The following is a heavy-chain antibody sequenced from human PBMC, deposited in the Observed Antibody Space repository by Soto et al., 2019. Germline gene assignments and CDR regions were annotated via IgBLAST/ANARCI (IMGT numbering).Heavy chain of an antibody. CDR3: ARRSSWSGAFDI. D-gene: IGHD6-13*01. J-gene: IGHJ3*02. CDR1: GFTFSTYA. Sequence: QVQLVESGGGVVQPGRSLRLSCAASGFTFSTYAMHWVRQAPDKGLEWVTVISYDGSNKFYADSVKGRFTISRDNSKNTMYLQVNILRLEDTAVYYCARRSSWSGAFDIGGQGRMVTVSS. V-gene: IGHV3-30-3*01. CDR2: ISYDGSNK.